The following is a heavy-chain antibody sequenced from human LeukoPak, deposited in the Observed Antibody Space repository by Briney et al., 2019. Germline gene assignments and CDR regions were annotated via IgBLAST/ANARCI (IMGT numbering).Heavy chain of an antibody. CDR1: GGSISSYY. CDR2: IYYSGST. D-gene: IGHD5-12*01. CDR3: ARDLRGYSGYVPQFDP. J-gene: IGHJ5*02. V-gene: IGHV4-59*01. Sequence: SETLSLTCTVSGGSISSYYWSWIRQPPGKGLEWIGYIYYSGSTNYNPSLKSRVTISVDTSKNQFSLKLSSVTAADTAVYYCARDLRGYSGYVPQFDPWGQGTLVTVSS.